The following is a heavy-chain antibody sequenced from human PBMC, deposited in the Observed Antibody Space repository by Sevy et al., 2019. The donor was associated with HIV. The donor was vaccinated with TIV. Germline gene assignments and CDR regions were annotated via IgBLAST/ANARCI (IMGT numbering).Heavy chain of an antibody. CDR3: ATFSRYYDSSGYPY. J-gene: IGHJ4*02. CDR2: FDPEDGET. CDR1: GYTLTELS. D-gene: IGHD3-22*01. Sequence: ASVKVSCKVSGYTLTELSMHWVRQAPGKGLEWMGGFDPEDGETIYAQKFQGRVTMTEDTSTDTAYMELSSLRSEDTAVYCCATFSRYYDSSGYPYWGQGTLVTVSS. V-gene: IGHV1-24*01.